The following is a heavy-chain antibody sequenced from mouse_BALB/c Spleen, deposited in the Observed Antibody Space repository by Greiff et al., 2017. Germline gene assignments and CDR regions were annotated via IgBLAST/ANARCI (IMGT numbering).Heavy chain of an antibody. CDR3: ARETYYYGSSRHFDV. J-gene: IGHJ1*01. V-gene: IGHV2-9*02. CDR1: GFSLTSYG. D-gene: IGHD1-1*01. CDR2: IWAGGST. Sequence: QVQLKESGPGLVAPSQSLSITCTVSGFSLTSYGVHWVRQPPGKGLEWLGVIWAGGSTNYNSALMSRLSISKDNSKSQVFLKMNSLQTDDTAMYYCARETYYYGSSRHFDVWGAGTTVTVSS.